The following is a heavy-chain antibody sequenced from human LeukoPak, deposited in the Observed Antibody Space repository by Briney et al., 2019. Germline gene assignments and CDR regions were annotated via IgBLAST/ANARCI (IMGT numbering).Heavy chain of an antibody. CDR1: ASTSIGYE. V-gene: IGHV3-48*03. J-gene: IGHJ3*02. CDR2: ICTSGSTI. CDR3: ARELVVAGAFDI. D-gene: IGHD2-2*01. Sequence: PGGPLRLSCAAPASTSIGYEMNWFGKAPAKGLEGVSYICTSGSTIYYADSVKGRFTISRDSAKNSLYLQMDSLSAEDTAVYFCARELVVAGAFDIWGQGTMVTVSS.